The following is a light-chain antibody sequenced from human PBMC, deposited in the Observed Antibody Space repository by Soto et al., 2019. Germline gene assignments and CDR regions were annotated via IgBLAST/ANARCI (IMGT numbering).Light chain of an antibody. CDR1: ESLSTY. Sequence: EIVLTQSPATLSVSPGERVTLSCSASESLSTYLAWYQQKPGQTPRLLIYGASTKSTGIPARFSGSGSATDFTLTISSLQSEAFAVYYCQSYNDWPFTFGQGTKLEI. J-gene: IGKJ2*01. CDR2: GAS. CDR3: QSYNDWPFT. V-gene: IGKV3-15*01.